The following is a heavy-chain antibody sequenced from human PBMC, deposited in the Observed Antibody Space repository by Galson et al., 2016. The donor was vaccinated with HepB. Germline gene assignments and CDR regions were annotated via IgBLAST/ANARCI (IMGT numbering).Heavy chain of an antibody. D-gene: IGHD3-22*01. J-gene: IGHJ4*02. CDR3: TCGYYRHYSEN. Sequence: TLSLTCTVSRDTIKMGGYYWNWIRQVPGKGLEWIGYIYFSGSTSYNPSLESRVTISLETSKNQFSLRLTSVTAADTALYYCTCGYYRHYSENWGQGALVTVSS. CDR1: RDTIKMGGYY. V-gene: IGHV4-31*03. CDR2: IYFSGST.